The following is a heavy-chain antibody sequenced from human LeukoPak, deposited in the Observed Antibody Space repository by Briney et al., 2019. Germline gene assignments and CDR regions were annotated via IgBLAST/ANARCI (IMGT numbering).Heavy chain of an antibody. CDR3: ARVKEWLALGGYFDY. V-gene: IGHV4-38-2*02. CDR2: IYHSGST. D-gene: IGHD6-19*01. J-gene: IGHJ4*02. Sequence: SETLSLTCTVSGYSISSGYYWGWIRQPPGKGLEWIGSIYHSGSTYYNPSLKSRVSISVDTSKNQFSLKLSSVTAADTAVYYCARVKEWLALGGYFDYWGQGTLVTVSS. CDR1: GYSISSGYY.